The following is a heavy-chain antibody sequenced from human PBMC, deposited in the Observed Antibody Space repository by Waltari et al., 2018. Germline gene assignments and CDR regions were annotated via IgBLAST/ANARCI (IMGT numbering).Heavy chain of an antibody. J-gene: IGHJ4*02. D-gene: IGHD2-2*01. CDR2: VHHSGKT. Sequence: QVQLQVSGQGLVKHSGTLSLTCAVSGYSISGNSWWSWVRQSPEKGLEWIGQVHHSGKTHYNPSLQSRVTISLDKPKNQFSLNLNSVTAADTAVYYCAGDRAIGLFFDYWGRGTLVTVSS. CDR3: AGDRAIGLFFDY. V-gene: IGHV4-4*02. CDR1: GYSISGNSW.